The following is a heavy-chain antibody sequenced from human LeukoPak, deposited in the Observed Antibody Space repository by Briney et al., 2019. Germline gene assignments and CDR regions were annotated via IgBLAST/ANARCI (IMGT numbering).Heavy chain of an antibody. CDR3: ARDPAVTSSGFPFDY. D-gene: IGHD3-10*01. Sequence: GASMKVSCKASGYTFTGKYMHWVRQAPGQGPEWMAWINPESGDTNYAQKFQGRVTLTRDTSISTAYMELSRLRSDDTAVYFCARDPAVTSSGFPFDYWGQGTLVTVSS. J-gene: IGHJ4*02. V-gene: IGHV1-2*02. CDR1: GYTFTGKY. CDR2: INPESGDT.